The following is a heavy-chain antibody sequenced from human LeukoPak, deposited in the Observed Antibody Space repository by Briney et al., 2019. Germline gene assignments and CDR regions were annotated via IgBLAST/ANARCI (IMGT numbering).Heavy chain of an antibody. D-gene: IGHD3-3*01. V-gene: IGHV4-59*01. CDR2: IHHSGTT. J-gene: IGHJ5*02. Sequence: SETLSLTCTVSGGSISSYYWSWIRQPPGRGLEWLGFIHHSGTTNYNPSLKSRVTISVDRSKKQFSLKLSSVTAADTAVYYCARVGILRFPSNWFDPWGQGTLVTVSS. CDR3: ARVGILRFPSNWFDP. CDR1: GGSISSYY.